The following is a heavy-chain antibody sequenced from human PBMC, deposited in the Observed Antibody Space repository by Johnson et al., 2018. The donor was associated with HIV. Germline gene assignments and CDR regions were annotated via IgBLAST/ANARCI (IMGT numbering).Heavy chain of an antibody. Sequence: VQLVESGGGLVQPGGSLRLSCAASGFSFSGYAMTWVRQAPGKGLEWVSVMTGNGDRTYYAESVKGRFTISRDNSKNTLYLQMNSLRVEDTAVYYCAREPTSGYKCGVGHDGSDIWGQGTLVTVSS. CDR1: GFSFSGYA. J-gene: IGHJ3*02. CDR3: AREPTSGYKCGVGHDGSDI. D-gene: IGHD3-22*01. V-gene: IGHV3-23*04. CDR2: MTGNGDRT.